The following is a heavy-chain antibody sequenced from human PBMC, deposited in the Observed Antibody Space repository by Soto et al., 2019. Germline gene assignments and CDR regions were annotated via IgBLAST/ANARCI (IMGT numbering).Heavy chain of an antibody. V-gene: IGHV3-23*01. Sequence: PGGSLRLSCAASGFTFSSYAMNWVRQAPGKGLEWVSVISGSGGSTYYADSVKGRFTISRDNSKNTLYLQMNSLRAEDTAVYYCAKGHRIAAAGPSFDYWGQGTLVTVSS. CDR1: GFTFSSYA. CDR3: AKGHRIAAAGPSFDY. CDR2: ISGSGGST. J-gene: IGHJ4*02. D-gene: IGHD6-13*01.